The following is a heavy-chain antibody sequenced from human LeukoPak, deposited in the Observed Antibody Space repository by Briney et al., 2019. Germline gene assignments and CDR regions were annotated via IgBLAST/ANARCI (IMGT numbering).Heavy chain of an antibody. J-gene: IGHJ3*02. Sequence: GGSLRLSCAASGFTFSSYSMNWVRQAPGKGLEWVSSIGSTSNYIYYADSVKGRFTISRDNAKNSLHLEMNSLRAEDTAVYYCAKSNGYGLIDIWGQGTMVTVSS. CDR3: AKSNGYGLIDI. CDR1: GFTFSSYS. D-gene: IGHD3-22*01. CDR2: IGSTSNYI. V-gene: IGHV3-21*04.